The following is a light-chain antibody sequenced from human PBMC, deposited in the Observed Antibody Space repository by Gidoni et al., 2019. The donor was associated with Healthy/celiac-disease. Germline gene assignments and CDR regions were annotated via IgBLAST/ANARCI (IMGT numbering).Light chain of an antibody. CDR1: QSISSY. J-gene: IGKJ4*01. Sequence: DIQMTQSPSSLSASVGDRVTITCRASQSISSYLNWYQQKPGKAPKLLIYAASSLQSGVPSRFSGSGSGTDFTLTISSLQPEDFATYYCQQSYSTPTATFXGXTKVXIK. CDR3: QQSYSTPTAT. V-gene: IGKV1-39*01. CDR2: AAS.